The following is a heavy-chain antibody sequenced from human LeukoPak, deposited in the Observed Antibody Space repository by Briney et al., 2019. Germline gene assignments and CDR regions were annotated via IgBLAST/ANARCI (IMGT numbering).Heavy chain of an antibody. CDR1: GFTFSDYY. V-gene: IGHV3-11*01. CDR3: ARDCSSTSCPKGSFAFDI. CDR2: ISGSGGTI. D-gene: IGHD2-2*01. J-gene: IGHJ3*02. Sequence: PGGSLRLSCAASGFTFSDYYMSWIRQAPGKGLEWVSYISGSGGTIYYADSVKGRFTISRDNAENSLYLQMNSLRAEDTAVYYCARDCSSTSCPKGSFAFDIWGQGTVVTVSS.